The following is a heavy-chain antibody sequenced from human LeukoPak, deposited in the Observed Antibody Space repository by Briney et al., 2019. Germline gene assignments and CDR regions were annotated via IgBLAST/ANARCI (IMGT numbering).Heavy chain of an antibody. D-gene: IGHD4-17*01. V-gene: IGHV3-21*01. J-gene: IGHJ3*02. CDR2: ISSSSSYI. Sequence: XGSLRLSCAASGFTFSSYSMNWVRQAPGKGLEWVSSISSSSSYIYYADSVKGRFTISRDNAKNSLYLQMNSLRAEDTAVYYCARDSSTVTTPDAFDIWGQGTMVTVSS. CDR1: GFTFSSYS. CDR3: ARDSSTVTTPDAFDI.